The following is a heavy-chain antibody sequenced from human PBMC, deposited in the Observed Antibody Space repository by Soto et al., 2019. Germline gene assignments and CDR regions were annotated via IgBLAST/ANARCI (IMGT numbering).Heavy chain of an antibody. J-gene: IGHJ5*02. CDR3: ARLLTAALFSYDL. CDR1: GFSHTTSGVA. Sequence: QITLKESGLTLVKPTQTLTLTCTLSGFSHTTSGVAVGWIRQPPGQALEWLGHIYWNDDKYYSTSLKSRLSLSKDTSKNQVVLTMTNVDPLDTGTYYCARLLTAALFSYDLWGRGTLVTVSS. V-gene: IGHV2-5*01. CDR2: IYWNDDK. D-gene: IGHD2-21*02.